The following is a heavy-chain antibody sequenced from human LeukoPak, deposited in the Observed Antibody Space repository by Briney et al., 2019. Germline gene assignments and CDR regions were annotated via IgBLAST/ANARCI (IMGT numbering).Heavy chain of an antibody. CDR3: ARAPDFGYDILTGGGGYFDY. CDR2: ISYDGSNK. Sequence: GGSLRLSCAASGFTFSSYAMHWVRQAPGKGLEWVAVISYDGSNKYYADSVKGRVTISRDNSKNTLYLQMNSLRAEDTAVYYRARAPDFGYDILTGGGGYFDYWGQGTLVTVSS. J-gene: IGHJ4*02. CDR1: GFTFSSYA. D-gene: IGHD3-9*01. V-gene: IGHV3-30*04.